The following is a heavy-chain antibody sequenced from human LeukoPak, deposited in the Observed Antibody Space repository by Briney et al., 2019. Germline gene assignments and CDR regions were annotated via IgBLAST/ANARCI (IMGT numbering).Heavy chain of an antibody. CDR1: GFTFSAYS. D-gene: IGHD2-8*01. V-gene: IGHV3-48*02. Sequence: PGGSLRLSCAASGFTFSAYSMNWVRQTPGKGLEWISYISSSSSPIYYADSVRGRFTISRDDAKSSLYLQMNSLRDEDTAVYYCARGTNGFPSWYFDLWGRGTLVTVSS. CDR3: ARGTNGFPSWYFDL. J-gene: IGHJ2*01. CDR2: ISSSSSPI.